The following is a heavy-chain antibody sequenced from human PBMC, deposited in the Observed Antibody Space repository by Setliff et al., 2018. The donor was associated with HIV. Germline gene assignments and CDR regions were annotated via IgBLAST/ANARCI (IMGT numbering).Heavy chain of an antibody. V-gene: IGHV4-59*11. J-gene: IGHJ4*02. CDR3: AKGAGFYGDYTFDY. Sequence: SETLSLTCTVSGTSITSHYWSWIRQSPGRALEWIGYIYSTWSTNYNPSLQSRVSISMDASKNKFSLKVTPVTYADPAVYYCAKGAGFYGDYTFDYWCQGNLVTVSS. CDR1: GTSITSHY. CDR2: IYSTWST. D-gene: IGHD4-17*01.